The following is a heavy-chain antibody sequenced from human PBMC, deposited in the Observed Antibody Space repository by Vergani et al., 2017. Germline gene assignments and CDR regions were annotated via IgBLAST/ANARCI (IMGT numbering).Heavy chain of an antibody. Sequence: EVQLVESGGGLVNPGGSLRLSCAASGFTFSSYSMNWVRQAPGKGLEWVSSISSSSSYIYYADSVKGRFTISRDNAKNSLYLQMNSLRAEDTAVYYCARETVTTGDFDYWGQGTLVTVSS. J-gene: IGHJ4*02. CDR2: ISSSSSYI. D-gene: IGHD4-17*01. V-gene: IGHV3-21*01. CDR1: GFTFSSYS. CDR3: ARETVTTGDFDY.